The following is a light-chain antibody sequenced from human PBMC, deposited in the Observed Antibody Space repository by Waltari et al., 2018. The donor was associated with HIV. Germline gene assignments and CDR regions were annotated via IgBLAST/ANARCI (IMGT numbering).Light chain of an antibody. Sequence: QPGLTQPPSVSGTPGQRLTLPCSGNNSNIGRNFVYWYRQVPGTAPRLLVYRNDQRPRVFVDRCSGSRSGASACLVIGGLRVDDECDYYCASWDDGLRGHVFGGGTTVSV. J-gene: IGLJ1*01. CDR1: NSNIGRNF. V-gene: IGLV1-47*01. CDR3: ASWDDGLRGHV. CDR2: RND.